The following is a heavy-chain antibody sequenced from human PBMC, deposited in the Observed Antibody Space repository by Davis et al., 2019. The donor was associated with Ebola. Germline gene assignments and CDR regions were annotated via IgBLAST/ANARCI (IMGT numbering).Heavy chain of an antibody. CDR3: AREPSYIWGSYRYRRWFDP. D-gene: IGHD3-16*02. CDR2: IYYSGST. J-gene: IGHJ5*02. CDR1: GGSISSYY. V-gene: IGHV4-59*12. Sequence: MPSETLSLTCTVSGGSISSYYWSWIRQPPGKGLEWIGYIYYSGSTNYNPSLKSRVTISVDTSKNQFSLKLSSVTAADTAVYYCAREPSYIWGSYRYRRWFDPWGQGTLVTVSS.